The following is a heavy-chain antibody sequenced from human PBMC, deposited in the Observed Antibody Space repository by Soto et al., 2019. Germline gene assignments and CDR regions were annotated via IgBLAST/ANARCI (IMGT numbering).Heavy chain of an antibody. D-gene: IGHD5-18*01. V-gene: IGHV1-69*01. CDR2: IIPIFGTT. J-gene: IGHJ6*02. CDR3: ARLHSHGTFGMDV. Sequence: QMHLVQSGAEVKEPGSSVKVSCKASGGSFTYTLSWVRQAPGQGLEWMGGIIPIFGTTNYAQKFQGRLTITAAESTTTAYRELTNLRSDDTAVYYCARLHSHGTFGMDVWGQGTTVSVSS. CDR1: GGSFTYT.